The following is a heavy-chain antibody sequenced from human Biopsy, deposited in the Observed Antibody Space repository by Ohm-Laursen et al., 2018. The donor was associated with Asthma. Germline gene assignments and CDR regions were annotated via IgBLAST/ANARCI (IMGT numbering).Heavy chain of an antibody. J-gene: IGHJ4*02. CDR3: AVYSSGGFDY. V-gene: IGHV4-59*03. CDR1: GGSISSYY. CDR2: IYYSGST. Sequence: SETLSLTCTVSGGSISSYYWSWIRQPPGKGLEWVGYIYYSGSTNYNPSLKSRITISVDASKNQFSLKLNSVTAADTAIYYCAVYSSGGFDYWGQGSLVTVSS. D-gene: IGHD6-6*01.